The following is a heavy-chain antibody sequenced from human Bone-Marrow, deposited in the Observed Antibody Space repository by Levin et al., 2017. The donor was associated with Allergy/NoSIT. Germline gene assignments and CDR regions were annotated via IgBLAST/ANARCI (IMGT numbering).Heavy chain of an antibody. CDR2: IYYSGST. D-gene: IGHD3-10*01. CDR3: ARQRLDYFDSGSSKEPFDS. CDR1: GDSISSNSYY. J-gene: IGHJ5*01. V-gene: IGHV4-39*01. Sequence: SETLSLTCTVSGDSISSNSYYWGWIRQSPGKGLEWIGNIYYSGSTYYNPSLKSRVTISVDTSKNQFSLKLSSATAADTAVYYCARQRLDYFDSGSSKEPFDSWGQGTLVTVSS.